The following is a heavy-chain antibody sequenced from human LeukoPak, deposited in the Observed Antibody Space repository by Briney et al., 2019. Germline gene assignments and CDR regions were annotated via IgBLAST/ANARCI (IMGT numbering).Heavy chain of an antibody. V-gene: IGHV3-30-3*01. CDR1: GFTFSSYA. Sequence: GGSLRLSCAASGFTFSSYAMHWVRQAPGKGLEWVAVISYDGSNKYYADSVKGRFTISRDNSKNTLYLQMNSLRAEDTAVYYCARARGITMIVVAPFDYWGQGTLVTVSS. D-gene: IGHD3-22*01. J-gene: IGHJ4*02. CDR3: ARARGITMIVVAPFDY. CDR2: ISYDGSNK.